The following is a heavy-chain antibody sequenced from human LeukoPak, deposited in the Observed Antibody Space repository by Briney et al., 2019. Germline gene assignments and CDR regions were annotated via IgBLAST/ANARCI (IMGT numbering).Heavy chain of an antibody. J-gene: IGHJ3*02. CDR3: AKSLRGTGLDAFDI. Sequence: GASLLLSCAASGFTFSSYGIHWVRQAPGKGLEWVALISYDGSNKYYVDSVKGRFTISRDNSKNTLYLQMNSLRAGDTAVYYCAKSLRGTGLDAFDIWGQGTMVTVSS. V-gene: IGHV3-30*18. D-gene: IGHD2-8*02. CDR2: ISYDGSNK. CDR1: GFTFSSYG.